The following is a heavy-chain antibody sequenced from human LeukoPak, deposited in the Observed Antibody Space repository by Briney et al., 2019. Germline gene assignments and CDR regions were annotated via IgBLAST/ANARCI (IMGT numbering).Heavy chain of an antibody. Sequence: GGSLRLSCAASGFTFSNYAMRWVRQAPGKGLEWVSGISGSGDSTYYADSVKGRFTISRDNSKNTLYMQMNSLRAEDTAVYYCAKAPAYCGGDCYSGARWFDPWGQGTLVTVSS. D-gene: IGHD2-21*02. J-gene: IGHJ5*02. CDR3: AKAPAYCGGDCYSGARWFDP. V-gene: IGHV3-23*01. CDR1: GFTFSNYA. CDR2: ISGSGDST.